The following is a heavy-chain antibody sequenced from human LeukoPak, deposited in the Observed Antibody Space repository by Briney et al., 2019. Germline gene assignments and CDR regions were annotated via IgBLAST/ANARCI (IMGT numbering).Heavy chain of an antibody. J-gene: IGHJ4*02. CDR1: GFTFSSYA. CDR3: AKDYYGSGSYYKGNFLFDY. V-gene: IGHV3-23*01. CDR2: ISGSGGST. D-gene: IGHD3-10*01. Sequence: GGSLRLSCAASGFTFSSYAMSWVRQAPGKGLEWVSAISGSGGSTYYADSVKGRFTISRDNSKNTLYLQMNSLRAEDTAVYYCAKDYYGSGSYYKGNFLFDYWGQGTLVTVSS.